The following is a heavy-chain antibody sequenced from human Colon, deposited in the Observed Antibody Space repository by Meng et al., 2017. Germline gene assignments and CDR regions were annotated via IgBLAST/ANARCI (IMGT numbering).Heavy chain of an antibody. CDR3: ARDQNGAGGTVDF. CDR2: ITSDGSRT. Sequence: VQWGGSGGGLVQPGGSLRLSCAASGFTFSSYWMQWVRQTPGKGLVWVSRITSDGSRTTYADSVKGRFTISRDNAKSTLYLQMNSLRAEDTAVYYCARDQNGAGGTVDFWGQGTLVTVSS. D-gene: IGHD1-1*01. CDR1: GFTFSSYW. J-gene: IGHJ4*02. V-gene: IGHV3-74*01.